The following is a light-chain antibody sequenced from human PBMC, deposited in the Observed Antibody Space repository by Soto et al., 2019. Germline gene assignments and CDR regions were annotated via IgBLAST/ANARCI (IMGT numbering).Light chain of an antibody. Sequence: DIQMTQSPSSLSASVGDRVTITCRASQNISKYLNWYQRKPGKAPKLLIYAASTLQSGVPSRFSGSESGTEFTLTISSLLPEDFGDYICQQSYKTPFTFGPGTKVEIK. J-gene: IGKJ3*01. CDR2: AAS. V-gene: IGKV1-39*01. CDR3: QQSYKTPFT. CDR1: QNISKY.